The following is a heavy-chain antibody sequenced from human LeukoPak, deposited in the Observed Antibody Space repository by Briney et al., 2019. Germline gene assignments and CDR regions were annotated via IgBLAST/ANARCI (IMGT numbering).Heavy chain of an antibody. CDR2: ISGSGGST. CDR3: AKHIGYYYMEFDY. CDR1: GFTFSSYA. V-gene: IGHV3-23*01. J-gene: IGHJ4*02. D-gene: IGHD3-22*01. Sequence: GGSLRLSCAASGFTFSSYAMSWVRQAPGRGLEWVSTISGSGGSTYYADSVKGCFTISKDNSKNPLYLKMNSMRAEDTAVYYCAKHIGYYYMEFDYWGQGTLVTVSS.